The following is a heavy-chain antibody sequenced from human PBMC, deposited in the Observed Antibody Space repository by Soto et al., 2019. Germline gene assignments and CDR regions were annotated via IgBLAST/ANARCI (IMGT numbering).Heavy chain of an antibody. CDR3: AANYDFWSYYFDY. D-gene: IGHD3-3*01. V-gene: IGHV3-30*03. Sequence: PGESLKISCAASGFTFSSYGMHWVRQAPGKGLEWVAVISYDGSNKYYADSVKGRFTISRDNSKNTLYLQMNSLRAEDTAVYYCAANYDFWSYYFDYWGQGTLVTVSS. J-gene: IGHJ4*02. CDR2: ISYDGSNK. CDR1: GFTFSSYG.